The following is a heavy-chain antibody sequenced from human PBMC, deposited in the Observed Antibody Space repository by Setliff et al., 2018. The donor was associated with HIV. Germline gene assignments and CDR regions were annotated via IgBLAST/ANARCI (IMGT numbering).Heavy chain of an antibody. V-gene: IGHV3-15*01. Sequence: ASGFTFSNAWMSWVRQAPGKGLEWVGRIKSKTDGGTTDYAAPVKGRFTISRDDSTNTLYLQMNSLRTEDTALYYCTTASDSTNYDDGFDLWGQGTMVTVSS. CDR2: IKSKTDGGTT. J-gene: IGHJ3*01. CDR3: TTASDSTNYDDGFDL. CDR1: GFTFSNAW. D-gene: IGHD4-4*01.